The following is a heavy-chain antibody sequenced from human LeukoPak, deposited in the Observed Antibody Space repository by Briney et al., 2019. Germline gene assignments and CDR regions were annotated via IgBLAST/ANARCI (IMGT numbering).Heavy chain of an antibody. V-gene: IGHV3-21*01. CDR3: ARDPWGEMAY. Sequence: GGSLRLSCAASGFTFNSYAMTWVRQAPGKGLGWVSSISSSSSYIYYADSVKGRFTISRDNAKNSLYLQMNSLGAEDTAVYFCARDPWGEMAYWGQGTLVTVSS. CDR2: ISSSSSYI. J-gene: IGHJ4*02. D-gene: IGHD3-10*01. CDR1: GFTFNSYA.